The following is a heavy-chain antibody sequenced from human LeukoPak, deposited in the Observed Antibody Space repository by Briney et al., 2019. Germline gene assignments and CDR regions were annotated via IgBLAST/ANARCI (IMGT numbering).Heavy chain of an antibody. V-gene: IGHV1-69*01. J-gene: IGHJ5*02. D-gene: IGHD2-2*01. CDR2: IIPIFGTA. CDR3: ARATVVVPAALYNWFDP. Sequence: SVKVSCKACGGTLRSYPISGVRQAPGHGLECMGGIIPIFGTANYAQKFQGRVTITADESTSTAYMELSSLRSEDTAVYYCARATVVVPAALYNWFDPWGQGTLVTVSS. CDR1: GGTLRSYP.